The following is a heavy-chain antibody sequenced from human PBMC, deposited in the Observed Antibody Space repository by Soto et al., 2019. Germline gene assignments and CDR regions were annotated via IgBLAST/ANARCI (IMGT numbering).Heavy chain of an antibody. CDR3: ARHYFVSDGLHYPTGF. D-gene: IGHD3-22*01. CDR1: GFSLRTSGVG. J-gene: IGHJ4*02. CDR2: ISWDDYK. V-gene: IGHV2-5*02. Sequence: QITLKESGPTVVKPTQTLTLTCTFSGFSLRTSGVGVGWIRQPTGEALECITLISWDDYKRYRTSLKSRPSITKDTSKNQVVLTKTNMDPEDTATYFGARHYFVSDGLHYPTGFWGQGILVSVSS.